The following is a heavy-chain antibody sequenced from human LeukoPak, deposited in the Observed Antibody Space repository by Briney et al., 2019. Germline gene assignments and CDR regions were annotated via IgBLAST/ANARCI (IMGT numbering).Heavy chain of an antibody. CDR2: IKEDGSEK. J-gene: IGHJ4*02. Sequence: PGGSLRLSCAGSGLTINTHWMSWVRQAPGKGLEWVAHIKEDGSEKYYVDSVKGRFTISRDNARNSLYLQMNDLRAEDTAVYYCARLTLGYCSSTSCYKESGFDYWGQGTLVTVSS. V-gene: IGHV3-7*01. D-gene: IGHD2-2*02. CDR1: GLTINTHW. CDR3: ARLTLGYCSSTSCYKESGFDY.